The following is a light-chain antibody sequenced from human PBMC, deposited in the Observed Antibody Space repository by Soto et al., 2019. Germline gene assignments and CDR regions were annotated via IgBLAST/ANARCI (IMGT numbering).Light chain of an antibody. V-gene: IGKV3-11*01. CDR3: QQRNYWQVT. CDR1: QSVSSY. Sequence: IGVTPSPATLSLSPWERATLSCRASQSVSSYLAWYQQKPGQAPRLLIYGASSRATGIPDRFSGSGSGTDFTLTISSLEPEDFAVYYCQQRNYWQVTFGQGTRLEIK. J-gene: IGKJ5*01. CDR2: GAS.